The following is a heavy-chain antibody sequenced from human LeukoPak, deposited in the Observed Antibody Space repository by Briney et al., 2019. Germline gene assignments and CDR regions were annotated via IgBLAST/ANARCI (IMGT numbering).Heavy chain of an antibody. V-gene: IGHV1-8*03. J-gene: IGHJ4*02. Sequence: ASVKVSCKASAYTFTTYDINWVRQATGQGLEWMGWMNPNSGNTGYAQKFQGRVTITRNTSISTAHMELSSLRSEDTAVYYCARGLLGGPIDYWGQGTLVTVSS. CDR3: ARGLLGGPIDY. D-gene: IGHD7-27*01. CDR1: AYTFTTYD. CDR2: MNPNSGNT.